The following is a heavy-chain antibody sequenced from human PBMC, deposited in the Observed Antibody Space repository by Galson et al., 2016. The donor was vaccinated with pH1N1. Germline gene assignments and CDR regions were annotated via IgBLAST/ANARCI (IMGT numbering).Heavy chain of an antibody. CDR1: GGTFGSYG. CDR3: AIEDYYDTDLSDWYFDL. V-gene: IGHV1-69*13. D-gene: IGHD3-22*01. CDR2: IIPIFNTV. J-gene: IGHJ2*01. Sequence: SVKVSCKASGGTFGSYGINWVRQAPGQGLEWMGGIIPIFNTVKYAQNFQGRVTITADESTTTAYMELSSLRSEDTAMSYCAIEDYYDTDLSDWYFDLWGRASLLTVSS.